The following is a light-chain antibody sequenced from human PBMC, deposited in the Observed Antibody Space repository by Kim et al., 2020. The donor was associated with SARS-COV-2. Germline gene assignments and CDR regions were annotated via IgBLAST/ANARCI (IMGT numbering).Light chain of an antibody. CDR3: AGWDDSLNAEV. CDR2: KNN. CDR1: SSNLGTNS. J-gene: IGLJ3*02. V-gene: IGLV1-44*01. Sequence: GQRVTISCSGSSSNLGTNSVHWYQQFPGTAPEVLIYKNNQRPSGVPDRFSGSKSGTSASLAISGLQSEDEGDYYCAGWDDSLNAEVFGGGTKVTVL.